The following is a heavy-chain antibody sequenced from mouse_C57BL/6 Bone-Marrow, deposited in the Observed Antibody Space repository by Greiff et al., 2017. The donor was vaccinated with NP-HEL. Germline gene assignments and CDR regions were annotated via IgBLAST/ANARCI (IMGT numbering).Heavy chain of an antibody. J-gene: IGHJ4*01. CDR2: IRSKSNNYAT. CDR1: GFSFNTYA. CDR3: VRQEQLRGDY. V-gene: IGHV10-1*01. D-gene: IGHD3-1*01. Sequence: EVKLVESGGGLVQPKGSLKLSCAASGFSFNTYAMNWVRQAPGKGLEWVARIRSKSNNYATYYADSVKDRFTISRDDSESMLYLQMNNLKTEDTAMYYCVRQEQLRGDYWGQGTSVTVSS.